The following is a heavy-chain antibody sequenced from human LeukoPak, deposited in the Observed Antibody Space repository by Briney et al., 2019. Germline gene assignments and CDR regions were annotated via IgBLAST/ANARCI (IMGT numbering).Heavy chain of an antibody. Sequence: GASVKDSCKASGYTFTGYYMHWVRQAPGQGLEWMGWINPNSGGTNYAQKFQGWVTMTRDTSISTAYMELSRLRSDDTAVYYCARGAVGYFDWYQNWFDPWGQGTLVTVSS. CDR3: ARGAVGYFDWYQNWFDP. CDR2: INPNSGGT. CDR1: GYTFTGYY. J-gene: IGHJ5*02. D-gene: IGHD3-9*01. V-gene: IGHV1-2*04.